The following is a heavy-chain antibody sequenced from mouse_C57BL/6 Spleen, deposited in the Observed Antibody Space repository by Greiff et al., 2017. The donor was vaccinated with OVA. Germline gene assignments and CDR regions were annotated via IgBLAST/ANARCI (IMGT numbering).Heavy chain of an antibody. V-gene: IGHV5-17*01. CDR1: GFTFSDYG. J-gene: IGHJ1*03. CDR3: ARGIYYGKGWYFDV. CDR2: ISSGSSTI. Sequence: EVKLMESGGGLVKPGGSLKLSCAASGFTFSDYGMHWVRQAPEKGLEWVAYISSGSSTIYYADTVKGRFTISRDNAKNTLFLQMTSLRSEDTAMYYCARGIYYGKGWYFDVWGTGTTVTVSS. D-gene: IGHD2-1*01.